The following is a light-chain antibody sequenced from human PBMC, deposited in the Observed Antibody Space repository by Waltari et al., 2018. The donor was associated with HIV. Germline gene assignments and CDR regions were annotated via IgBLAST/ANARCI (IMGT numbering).Light chain of an antibody. CDR3: QQYNSAPLT. J-gene: IGKJ4*01. V-gene: IGKV3-20*01. Sequence: EIVLTQSPGALSLSPGERATLSCRASQSVTRHYLAWYQHKPGQAPRLLIYDASIRATGSPDRFSGGGSGTDFTLTISRLEPEDFAAYYCQQYNSAPLTFGGGTKVEIK. CDR2: DAS. CDR1: QSVTRHY.